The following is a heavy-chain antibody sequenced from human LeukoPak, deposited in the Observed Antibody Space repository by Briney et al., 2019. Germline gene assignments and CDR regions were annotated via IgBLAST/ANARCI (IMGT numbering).Heavy chain of an antibody. CDR3: ARGKGRCSSTSRYGVVDY. Sequence: SETLSLTCAVYGGSFSGYYWSWIRQPPGKGLEWIGEINHSGSTNYNPSLKSRVTISVDTSKNQFSLKLSSVTAADTAVYYCARGKGRCSSTSRYGVVDYWGQGTLVTVSS. CDR1: GGSFSGYY. J-gene: IGHJ4*02. CDR2: INHSGST. V-gene: IGHV4-34*01. D-gene: IGHD2-2*01.